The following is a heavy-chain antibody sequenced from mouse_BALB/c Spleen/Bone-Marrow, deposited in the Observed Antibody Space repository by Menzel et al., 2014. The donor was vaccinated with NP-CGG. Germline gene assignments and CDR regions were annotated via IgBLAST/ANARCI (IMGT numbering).Heavy chain of an antibody. V-gene: IGHV3-8*02. Sequence: EVKLEESGPSLVKPSQTLSLTCSVTGDSITSGYRNWIRKFPGNKLEYMGYISYSGNTYYNPSLKSRISITRDTFKNQYYLQLNSVTTEDTATYYCAIVTTAWYFDVWGAGTTVTVSS. D-gene: IGHD1-2*01. CDR2: ISYSGNT. CDR1: GDSITSGY. CDR3: AIVTTAWYFDV. J-gene: IGHJ1*01.